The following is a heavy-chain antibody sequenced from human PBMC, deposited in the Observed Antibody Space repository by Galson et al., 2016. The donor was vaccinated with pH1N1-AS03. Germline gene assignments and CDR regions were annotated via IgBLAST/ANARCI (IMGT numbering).Heavy chain of an antibody. V-gene: IGHV1-2*04. CDR1: GYIFTDFY. CDR2: INPENGVT. CDR3: ARDPRGPCSSATCATTYYFGMDV. D-gene: IGHD1-26*01. J-gene: IGHJ6*02. Sequence: SVKVSCKAFGYIFTDFYVHWVRQAPGQGLEWMGWINPENGVTNYAQKFQAWVTMTGDTSISTAYMELHGLKSDDTAVYYCARDPRGPCSSATCATTYYFGMDVWGQGTTVIVSS.